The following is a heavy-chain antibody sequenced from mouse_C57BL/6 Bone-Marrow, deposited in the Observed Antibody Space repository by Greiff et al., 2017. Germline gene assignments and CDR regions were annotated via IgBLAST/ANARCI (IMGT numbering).Heavy chain of an antibody. CDR2: IYPGGGYT. J-gene: IGHJ3*01. Sequence: QVQLKQSGAELVRPGTSVKMSCKASGYTFTNYWIGWAKQRPGHGLEWIGDIYPGGGYTNYNEKFKGKATLTADKSSSTAYMQFSSLTSEDSAIYYCARSQNSSGTAWFAYWGQGTLVTVSA. CDR1: GYTFTNYW. CDR3: ARSQNSSGTAWFAY. D-gene: IGHD3-2*02. V-gene: IGHV1-63*01.